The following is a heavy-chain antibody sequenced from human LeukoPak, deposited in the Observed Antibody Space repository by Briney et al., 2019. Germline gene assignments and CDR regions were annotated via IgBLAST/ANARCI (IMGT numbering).Heavy chain of an antibody. CDR2: INHSGST. V-gene: IGHV4-34*01. J-gene: IGHJ6*02. D-gene: IGHD2-2*01. CDR3: ARVRRGVVPAAMGGYYYYGMDV. CDR1: GGSFSGYY. Sequence: SETLSLTCAVYGGSFSGYYWGWIRQPPGKGLEWIGEINHSGSTNYNPSLKSRVTISVDTSKNQFSLKLSSVTAADTAVYYCARVRRGVVPAAMGGYYYYGMDVWGQGTTVTVSS.